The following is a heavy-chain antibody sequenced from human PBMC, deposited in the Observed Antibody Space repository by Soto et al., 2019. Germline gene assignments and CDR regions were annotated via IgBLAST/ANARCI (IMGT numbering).Heavy chain of an antibody. J-gene: IGHJ6*02. CDR3: ARSLLRYRSRNTCRTQYYYYGLDV. D-gene: IGHD2-2*01. CDR2: IYPGDSDT. V-gene: IGHV5-51*01. Sequence: PGESLKISCKGSGYSFTSYWIGWVRQMPGKGLEWMGIIYPGDSDTRYSPSFQGQVTISADKSISTAYLQWSSLKASDTAMYYCARSLLRYRSRNTCRTQYYYYGLDVWGQGTTVTVSS. CDR1: GYSFTSYW.